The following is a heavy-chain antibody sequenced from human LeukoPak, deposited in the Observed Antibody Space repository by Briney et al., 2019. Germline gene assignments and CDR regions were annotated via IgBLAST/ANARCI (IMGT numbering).Heavy chain of an antibody. CDR3: ASAHDYGDYRGDY. CDR2: ISYDGSNK. V-gene: IGHV3-30*04. CDR1: GFTFSSYA. D-gene: IGHD4-17*01. Sequence: GRSQRLSCAASGFTFSSYAMHWVRQAPGKGLEWVAVISYDGSNKYYADSVKGRFTISRDNSKNTLYLQMNSLRAEDTAVYYCASAHDYGDYRGDYWGQGTLVTVSS. J-gene: IGHJ4*02.